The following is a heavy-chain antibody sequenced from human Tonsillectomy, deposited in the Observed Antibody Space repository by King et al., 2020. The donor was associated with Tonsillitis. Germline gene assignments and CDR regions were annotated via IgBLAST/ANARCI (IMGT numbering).Heavy chain of an antibody. Sequence: QLVQSGAEVKKPGASVKLSCKTSGYTFTSHYMHWVRQAPGQGLEWMGITNPSGGSSTYAQKFQGRVTLTRDTSTSTFYMELGSLRSEDTAVYYCARGGITIVGVVIDPGFFDLWGRGTLVTVSS. D-gene: IGHD3-3*01. CDR1: GYTFTSHY. CDR2: TNPSGGSS. V-gene: IGHV1-46*01. J-gene: IGHJ2*01. CDR3: ARGGITIVGVVIDPGFFDL.